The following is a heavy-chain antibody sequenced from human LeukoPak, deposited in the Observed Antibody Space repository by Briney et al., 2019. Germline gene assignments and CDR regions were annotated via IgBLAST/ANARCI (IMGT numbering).Heavy chain of an antibody. V-gene: IGHV4-61*01. D-gene: IGHD3-10*01. Sequence: PSETLSLTCTVSGGSVSSGSYYWSWIRQPPGKGLEWIGYIYYSGSTNYNPSLKSRVTISVDTSKNQFSLKLSSVTAADTAVYYCARRKHVLWFGELSGAFDIWGQGTMVTVSS. CDR3: ARRKHVLWFGELSGAFDI. CDR2: IYYSGST. CDR1: GGSVSSGSYY. J-gene: IGHJ3*02.